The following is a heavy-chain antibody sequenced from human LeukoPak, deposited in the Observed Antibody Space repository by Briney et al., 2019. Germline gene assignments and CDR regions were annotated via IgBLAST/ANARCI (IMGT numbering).Heavy chain of an antibody. CDR3: ARHSEQLAHDY. CDR1: GFTFSSYS. Sequence: GGSLRLSCAASGFTFSSYSMNWVRQAPGKGLEWVSSSSSSSSYIYYADSVKGRFTISRDNAKNSLYLQMNSLRAEDTAVYYCARHSEQLAHDYWGQGTLVTVSS. V-gene: IGHV3-21*01. J-gene: IGHJ4*02. CDR2: SSSSSSYI. D-gene: IGHD6-6*01.